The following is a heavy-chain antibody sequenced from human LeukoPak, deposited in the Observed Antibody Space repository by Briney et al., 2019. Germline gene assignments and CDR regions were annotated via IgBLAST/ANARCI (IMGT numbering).Heavy chain of an antibody. V-gene: IGHV1-8*01. CDR1: LCTFTRYY. CDR2: MSPNSGDT. CDR3: ARGPPNWGYDY. J-gene: IGHJ4*02. Sequence: GSSVPVSHQPSLCTFTRYYFNGVRRATGQRAEWRGWMSPNSGDTGYAQKFQDRVTMNRNTSISTAYMELSSLRSDDTAVYYCARGPPNWGYDYWGPGTLVTVSS. D-gene: IGHD7-27*01.